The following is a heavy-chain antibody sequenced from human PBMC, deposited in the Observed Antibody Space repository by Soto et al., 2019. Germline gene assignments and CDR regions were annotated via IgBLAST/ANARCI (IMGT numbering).Heavy chain of an antibody. J-gene: IGHJ3*02. CDR1: GFTFSSYG. CDR3: ARSDSPAAVWAFDI. CDR2: LWYDGSNK. Sequence: GGSLRLSCAASGFTFSSYGIHWGRQPPGKGLERVAVLWYDGSNKYYADSVKGRLNISRENSKNTLYLQMNSPRAEHTAVSYCARSDSPAAVWAFDIWGQGTMVNVS. D-gene: IGHD2-2*01. V-gene: IGHV3-33*01.